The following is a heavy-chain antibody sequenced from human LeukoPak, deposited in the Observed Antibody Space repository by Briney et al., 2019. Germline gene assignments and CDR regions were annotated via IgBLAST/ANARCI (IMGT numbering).Heavy chain of an antibody. CDR2: INTDGSST. CDR3: ARIDSSSEGFDC. CDR1: GFTFSSYW. V-gene: IGHV3-74*01. J-gene: IGHJ4*02. D-gene: IGHD6-6*01. Sequence: GGSLRLSCAASGFTFSSYWMHWVRQAPGKGLVWVSRINTDGSSTSYADSVKGRFTISTDNAKNTLYLQMNSLRAEDTAVYYCARIDSSSEGFDCWGQGTLVTVSS.